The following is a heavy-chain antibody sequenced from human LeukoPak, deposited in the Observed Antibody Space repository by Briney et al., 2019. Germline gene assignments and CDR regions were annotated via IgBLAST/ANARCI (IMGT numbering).Heavy chain of an antibody. D-gene: IGHD6-19*01. CDR3: ANWAGTPAGYFSGPLDY. Sequence: ASVKVSCKGSGYTLSNHAFSWVRQAPGQELEWMGWINPGKGNTKYSQKFQGRVTITRDTSASTAYMELSSLTPEDTAVYYCANWAGTPAGYFSGPLDYWGQGTLVTVSS. CDR1: GYTLSNHA. V-gene: IGHV1-3*01. J-gene: IGHJ4*02. CDR2: INPGKGNT.